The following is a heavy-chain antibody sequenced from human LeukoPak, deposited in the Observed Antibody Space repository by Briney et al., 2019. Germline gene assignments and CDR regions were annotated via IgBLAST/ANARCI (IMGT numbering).Heavy chain of an antibody. V-gene: IGHV4-30-4*08. Sequence: PSETLSLTCTVSGASISNGDYYWTWIRQTPGEGLEWIGYIYHSGSTYYNPSLKSRLTISLDTSENQFSLSLNSVTAADTAVYYCAREALHYYFDYWGQGTPVTVSS. CDR1: GASISNGDYY. J-gene: IGHJ4*02. CDR3: AREALHYYFDY. CDR2: IYHSGST.